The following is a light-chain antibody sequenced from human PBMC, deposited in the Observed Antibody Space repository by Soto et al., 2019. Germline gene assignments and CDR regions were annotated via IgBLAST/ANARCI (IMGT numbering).Light chain of an antibody. CDR1: SEDSSYA. CDR2: LNSDGSH. J-gene: IGLJ2*01. CDR3: QTWGTGIQV. V-gene: IGLV4-69*01. Sequence: QHVLTQSPSASASLGASVKLTCTLSSEDSSYAIAWHQQQPEKGPRYLMKLNSDGSHSKGDGIPDRXSGSSSGTVRYXTISXLQSEDEADYYCQTWGTGIQVFGGGTKLTVL.